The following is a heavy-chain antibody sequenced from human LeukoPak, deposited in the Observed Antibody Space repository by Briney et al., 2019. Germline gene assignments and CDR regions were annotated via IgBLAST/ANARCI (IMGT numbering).Heavy chain of an antibody. CDR1: GGSFSGYY. V-gene: IGHV4-34*01. J-gene: IGHJ6*02. Sequence: SETLSLTCAVYGGSFSGYYWSWLRQPPGKGLEWIGEINHSGSTNYNPSLKSRVTISVDTSKNQFSLKLSSVTAADTAVYYCAREGMYCSGGSCYFYYYGMDVWGQGTTVTVSS. CDR3: AREGMYCSGGSCYFYYYGMDV. D-gene: IGHD2-15*01. CDR2: INHSGST.